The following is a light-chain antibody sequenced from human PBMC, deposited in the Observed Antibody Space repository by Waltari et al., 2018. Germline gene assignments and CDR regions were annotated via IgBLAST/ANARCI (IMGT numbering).Light chain of an antibody. CDR1: PSISSY. CDR2: AAS. V-gene: IGKV1-39*01. CDR3: QQSYSTPPWT. J-gene: IGKJ1*01. Sequence: DIQMTQPPSSLSASVGDRVTITCRASPSISSYLNWYQQKPGKAPKLLIYAASSLQSGVPSRFSGSGSGTDFTLTISSLQPEDFATYYCQQSYSTPPWTFGQGTKVEIK.